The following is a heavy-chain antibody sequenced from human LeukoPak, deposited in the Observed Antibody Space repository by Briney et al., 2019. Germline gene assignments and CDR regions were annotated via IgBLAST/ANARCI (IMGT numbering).Heavy chain of an antibody. Sequence: GGSLRLSCAASGFTFSTYSMNWVRQAPGKGLEWASSISSSSHYIYYADSVKGRFTISRDNAKNSLYLQMNSLRAEDTALYYCAEGYGYFDYWGQGTLVTGSS. D-gene: IGHD2-15*01. V-gene: IGHV3-21*01. J-gene: IGHJ4*02. CDR2: ISSSSHYI. CDR3: AEGYGYFDY. CDR1: GFTFSTYS.